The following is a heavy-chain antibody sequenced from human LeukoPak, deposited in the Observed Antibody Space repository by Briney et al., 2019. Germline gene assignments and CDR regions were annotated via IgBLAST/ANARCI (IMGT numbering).Heavy chain of an antibody. D-gene: IGHD4-23*01. CDR2: MSPNSDNT. CDR1: GYTFTSYD. V-gene: IGHV1-8*01. J-gene: IGHJ5*02. CDR3: ARDYGGTSGWFDP. Sequence: ASVKVSCKASGYTFTSYDINWVRQATGQGLEWMGWMSPNSDNTGYAQKFQGRVTFTRDTSISTAYMELRSLTSEDTAVYYCARDYGGTSGWFDPWGQGTLVTVSS.